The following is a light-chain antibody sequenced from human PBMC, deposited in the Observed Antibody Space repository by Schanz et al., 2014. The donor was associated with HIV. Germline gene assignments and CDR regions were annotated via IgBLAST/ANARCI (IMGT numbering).Light chain of an antibody. CDR1: SSNIGNNY. J-gene: IGLJ2*01. CDR3: GTWDSGLSSGSVI. V-gene: IGLV1-51*01. CDR2: DNN. Sequence: QSVLTQPPSVSAAPGQKVTISCSGSSSNIGNNYVSWYQQLPGTAPKLLIYDNNKRPSGIPDRFSGSKSGTSATLGITGLQTGDEDDYYCGTWDSGLSSGSVIFGGGTKLTVL.